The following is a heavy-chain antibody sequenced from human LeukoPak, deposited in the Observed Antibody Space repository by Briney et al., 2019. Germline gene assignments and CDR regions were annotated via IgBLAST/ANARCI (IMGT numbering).Heavy chain of an antibody. CDR3: ARARAYYGSGSYHLDYFDY. Sequence: GGSLRLSCAASGFTFSSYAMSWVRQAPGKGLEWVLAISGSGGSTYYADSVKGRFTISRDNSKNTLYLQMNSLRAEDTAVYYCARARAYYGSGSYHLDYFDYWGQGTLVTVSS. J-gene: IGHJ4*02. V-gene: IGHV3-23*01. CDR1: GFTFSSYA. CDR2: ISGSGGST. D-gene: IGHD3-10*01.